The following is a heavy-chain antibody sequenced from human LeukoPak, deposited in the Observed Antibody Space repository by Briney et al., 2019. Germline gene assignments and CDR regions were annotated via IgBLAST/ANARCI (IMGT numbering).Heavy chain of an antibody. V-gene: IGHV3-11*04. CDR1: GFTFSDYY. D-gene: IGHD1-26*01. Sequence: PGGSLRLSCAASGFTFSDYYMSWMRQAPGKGLEWISYISVGGSTIYYADSVKGRFTISRDNAKNSLYLQMNSLRAEDTAVYYCAREALGSNSLDAFDIWGQGTMVTVSS. CDR3: AREALGSNSLDAFDI. CDR2: ISVGGSTI. J-gene: IGHJ3*02.